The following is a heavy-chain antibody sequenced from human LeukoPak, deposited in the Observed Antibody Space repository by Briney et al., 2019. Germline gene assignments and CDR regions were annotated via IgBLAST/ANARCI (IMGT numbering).Heavy chain of an antibody. CDR3: AKEQTARHWPILDD. CDR1: RFTFSSYA. Sequence: GGSLRRSCAVSRFTFSSYAMTWVRPAPGRGREWVSAISGSGGRTLYAHPVTGRFTSSHDNSKSTPYLELYNLRADDTALHCGAKEQTARHWPILDDWGQESVVTDSS. D-gene: IGHD2-21*02. V-gene: IGHV3-23*01. J-gene: IGHJ4*02. CDR2: ISGSGGRT.